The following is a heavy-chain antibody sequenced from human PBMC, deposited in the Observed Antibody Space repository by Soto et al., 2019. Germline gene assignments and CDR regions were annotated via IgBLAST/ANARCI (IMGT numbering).Heavy chain of an antibody. Sequence: ASLKVSCKASGYTFTSYGISWVRQAPGQGLEWMGWISAYNGNTNYAQKLQGRVTMTTDTSTSTAYMELRSLRSDDTAVYYCARDIMAEGYCSGGSCGAGGAFDIWGQGTMVTVSS. CDR2: ISAYNGNT. J-gene: IGHJ3*02. D-gene: IGHD2-15*01. CDR1: GYTFTSYG. CDR3: ARDIMAEGYCSGGSCGAGGAFDI. V-gene: IGHV1-18*01.